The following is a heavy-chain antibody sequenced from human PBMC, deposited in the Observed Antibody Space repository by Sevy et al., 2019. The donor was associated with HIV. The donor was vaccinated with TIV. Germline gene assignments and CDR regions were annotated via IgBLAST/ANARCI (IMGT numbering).Heavy chain of an antibody. CDR2: IYSGGST. V-gene: IGHV3-53*01. Sequence: GGSLRLSCAASGFTVSSNYMSWVRQAPGKGLEWVSVIYSGGSTYYADSVKGRFTISRDNSKNTLYLQMNSLRAEDTAVYYCASNAHYSDSSGFDYWGQGTLVTVSS. CDR1: GFTVSSNY. J-gene: IGHJ4*02. CDR3: ASNAHYSDSSGFDY. D-gene: IGHD3-22*01.